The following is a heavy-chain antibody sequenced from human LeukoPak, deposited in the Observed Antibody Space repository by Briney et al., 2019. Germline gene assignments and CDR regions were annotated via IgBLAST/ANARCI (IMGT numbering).Heavy chain of an antibody. Sequence: ASVKVSCKASGGTFSSYAISWVRQAPGQGLEWMGGIIPIFVTANYAQKFQGRVTITADESTNTAYMELSSLRSEDTAVYYCARGEGYCSGGTCYRHFDYWGQGTLATVSS. CDR2: IIPIFVTA. V-gene: IGHV1-69*13. D-gene: IGHD2-15*01. J-gene: IGHJ4*02. CDR1: GGTFSSYA. CDR3: ARGEGYCSGGTCYRHFDY.